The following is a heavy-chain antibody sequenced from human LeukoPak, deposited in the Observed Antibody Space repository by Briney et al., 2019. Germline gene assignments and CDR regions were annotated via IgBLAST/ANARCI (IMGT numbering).Heavy chain of an antibody. D-gene: IGHD3-16*02. V-gene: IGHV4-59*08. Sequence: SETLSLTCTVSGGSISSYYWSWIRQPPGKGLEWIGYIYYSGSTNYNPSLKSRVTISVDTSKNQFSLKLSSVTAADTAVYYCARGYDCVWGSYRPWGQGTLVTVSS. CDR2: IYYSGST. CDR3: ARGYDCVWGSYRP. CDR1: GGSISSYY. J-gene: IGHJ5*02.